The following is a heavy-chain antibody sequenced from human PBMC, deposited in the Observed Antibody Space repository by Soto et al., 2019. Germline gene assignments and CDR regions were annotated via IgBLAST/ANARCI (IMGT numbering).Heavy chain of an antibody. CDR2: INWNGDAT. J-gene: IGHJ4*02. D-gene: IGHD3-10*01. V-gene: IGHV3-9*01. CDR3: ANLPLYGSGFDC. CDR1: GFTFDDYA. Sequence: EVQLVESGGGLVQPGRSLRLSCAASGFTFDDYAIHWVRQAPGKGLEWVSGINWNGDATGYADSVKGRSTISRDNAKNSLYLQMNSLTTEDTAVYYCANLPLYGSGFDCWGQGTLVTVSS.